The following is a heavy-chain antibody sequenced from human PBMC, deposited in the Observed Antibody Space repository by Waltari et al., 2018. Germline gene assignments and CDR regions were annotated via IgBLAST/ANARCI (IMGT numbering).Heavy chain of an antibody. CDR3: ARKKAAAGTRYYYYYMDV. J-gene: IGHJ6*03. CDR1: GYTFTGYY. Sequence: QVQLVQSGAEVKKPGASVKVSCKASGYTFTGYYMHWVRQAPGQGLEWMGRINPNGGGTNYAQKFQGRVTMTRDPSISTAYMELSRLRSDDTAVYYCARKKAAAGTRYYYYYMDVWGKGTTVTVSS. D-gene: IGHD6-13*01. CDR2: INPNGGGT. V-gene: IGHV1-2*06.